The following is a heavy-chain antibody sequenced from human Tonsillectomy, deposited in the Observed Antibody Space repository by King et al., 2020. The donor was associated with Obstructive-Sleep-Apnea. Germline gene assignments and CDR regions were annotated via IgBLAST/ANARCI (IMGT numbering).Heavy chain of an antibody. Sequence: VQLVESGGGLVQPGGSLRLSCAVSGFTFRSYAMNWVRQAPGKGLEWVSTLSGSDGSTYYADSVKGRFTISRDNSKNTLYLQMNSLRVEDTDEYYCAKVSRDGGIVEVPTAKEYYYYYYDLDVWGQGTTVTVSS. D-gene: IGHD2-2*01. CDR1: GFTFRSYA. CDR3: AKVSRDGGIVEVPTAKEYYYYYYDLDV. V-gene: IGHV3-23*04. J-gene: IGHJ6*02. CDR2: LSGSDGST.